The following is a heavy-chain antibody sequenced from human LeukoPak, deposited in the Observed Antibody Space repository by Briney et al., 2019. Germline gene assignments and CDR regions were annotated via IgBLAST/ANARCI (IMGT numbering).Heavy chain of an antibody. CDR1: GFTFSSYW. J-gene: IGHJ4*02. V-gene: IGHV3-7*03. Sequence: GGSLRLSCAASGFTFSSYWMSWVRQAPGKGLEWVANIKKDGSEKYYVDSVKGRFTISRDNAKTSLYLQMNSLRAEDTAVYYCARDPRGQNHGDDASVWGQGTLVTVSS. CDR2: IKKDGSEK. D-gene: IGHD4-17*01. CDR3: ARDPRGQNHGDDASV.